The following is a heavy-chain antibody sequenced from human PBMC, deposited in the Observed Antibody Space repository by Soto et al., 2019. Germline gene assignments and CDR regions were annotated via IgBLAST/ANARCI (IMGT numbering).Heavy chain of an antibody. Sequence: QAQLVQSGAEVKKPGASVKVSCQAGGYTFADYGISWVRQAPGQGLEWVGGIGPYNGNTNYAQNLQDRVNMTTDPSTNTAYMELRSLRSDDTALYYCARCYCTVGSCYTCWHFDLWGRGTLLTVSS. V-gene: IGHV1-18*01. J-gene: IGHJ2*01. CDR2: IGPYNGNT. CDR3: ARCYCTVGSCYTCWHFDL. D-gene: IGHD2-15*01. CDR1: GYTFADYG.